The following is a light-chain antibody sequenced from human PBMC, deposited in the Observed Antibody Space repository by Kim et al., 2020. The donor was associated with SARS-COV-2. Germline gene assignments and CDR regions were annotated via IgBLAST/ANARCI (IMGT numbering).Light chain of an antibody. CDR3: LQYNGYSFT. V-gene: IGKV1-5*03. CDR2: KAP. Sequence: SVGDRVTITCRASQSISRWLAWYQQKPGKAPNLLFYKAPTLQSGVPSRCSVSGSETEFSLSISSLQPDDFVTYYCLQYNGYSFTFGQGTTV. CDR1: QSISRW. J-gene: IGKJ1*01.